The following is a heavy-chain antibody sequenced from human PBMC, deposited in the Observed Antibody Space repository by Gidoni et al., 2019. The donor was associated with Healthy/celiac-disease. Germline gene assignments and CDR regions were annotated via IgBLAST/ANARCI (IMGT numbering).Heavy chain of an antibody. CDR1: GSTFTSYY. D-gene: IGHD1-1*01. Sequence: QVQLVQSWAEVKKPGASVKVSCTASGSTFTSYYMHWLRQAPGQGLEWMGIINPSGGSTSYAQKFQGRVTMTRDTSTSTVYMELSSLRSEDTAVYYCARDYSRYTETITPPSKYYYYGMDVWGQGTTVTVSS. CDR3: ARDYSRYTETITPPSKYYYYGMDV. V-gene: IGHV1-46*01. J-gene: IGHJ6*02. CDR2: INPSGGST.